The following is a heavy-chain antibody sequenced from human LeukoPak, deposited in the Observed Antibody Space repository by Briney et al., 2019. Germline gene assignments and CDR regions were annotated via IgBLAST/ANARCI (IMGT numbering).Heavy chain of an antibody. J-gene: IGHJ5*02. CDR1: GFTFSSYA. CDR2: ISGSGGST. V-gene: IGHV3-23*01. Sequence: PGGSLRLSCAASGFTFSSYAMSWVRQAPGKGLEWVSSISGSGGSTYYADSVKGRFTISRDNSKNTLYLQMNSLRAEDTALYYCAKSHVSRYFDWSSWGQGALVTVSS. CDR3: AKSHVSRYFDWSS. D-gene: IGHD3-9*01.